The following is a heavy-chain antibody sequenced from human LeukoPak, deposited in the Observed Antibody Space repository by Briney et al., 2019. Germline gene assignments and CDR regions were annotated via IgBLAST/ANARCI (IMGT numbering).Heavy chain of an antibody. J-gene: IGHJ6*03. CDR1: GGSIDSSNYY. V-gene: IGHV4-39*01. CDR3: ARQRADYFYHYMDV. Sequence: PSETLPLTCTVSGGSIDSSNYYWDWIRQPPGKGLEWLGNIYYSGTTFYTSSLKSRVTISADMSKNQFSLRLTSVTAADTAVYYCARQRADYFYHYMDVWGKGTTVIVSS. CDR2: IYYSGTT.